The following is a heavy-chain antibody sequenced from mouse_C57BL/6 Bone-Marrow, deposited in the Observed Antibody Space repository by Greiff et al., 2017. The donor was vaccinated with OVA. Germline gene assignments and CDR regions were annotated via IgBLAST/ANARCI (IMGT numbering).Heavy chain of an antibody. CDR3: ARGGSNYEYFDV. CDR2: ISYDGSN. V-gene: IGHV3-6*01. CDR1: GYSITSGYY. J-gene: IGHJ1*03. D-gene: IGHD2-5*01. Sequence: EVKLQESGPGLVKPSQSLSLTCSVTGYSITSGYYWNWIRQFPGNKLEWMGYISYDGSNNYNPSLKNRISITRDTSKNQFFLKLNSVTTEDTATYYCARGGSNYEYFDVWGTGTTVTVSS.